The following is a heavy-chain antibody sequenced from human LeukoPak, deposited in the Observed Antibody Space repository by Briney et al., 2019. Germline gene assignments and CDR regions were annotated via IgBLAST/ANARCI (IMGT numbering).Heavy chain of an antibody. D-gene: IGHD6-13*01. CDR2: ISWNSGSI. CDR1: GFTFDDYA. CDR3: AKVAPRGIAAAGIYFDY. V-gene: IGHV3-9*01. Sequence: GGSLRLSCAASGFTFDDYAMHWVRRAPGKGLEWVSVISWNSGSIGYADSVKGRFTISRDNAKNSLYLQMNSLRAEDTALYYCAKVAPRGIAAAGIYFDYWGQGTLVTVSS. J-gene: IGHJ4*02.